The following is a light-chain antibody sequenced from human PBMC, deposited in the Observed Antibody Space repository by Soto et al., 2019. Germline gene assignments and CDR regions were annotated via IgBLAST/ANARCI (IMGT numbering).Light chain of an antibody. Sequence: AIQMTQSPSSLSASVGDRVTITCRASQGIRNDLDWFQQKPGKAHKLLIYAASNLQSGVPARFSGSGSGTDFTITISSLKPEDFATYYCLQKYFYPFTFGPGTKVDIK. CDR2: AAS. CDR3: LQKYFYPFT. CDR1: QGIRND. V-gene: IGKV1-6*01. J-gene: IGKJ3*01.